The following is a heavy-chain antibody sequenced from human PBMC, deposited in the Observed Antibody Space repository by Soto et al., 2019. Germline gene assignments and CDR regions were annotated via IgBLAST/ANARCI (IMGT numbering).Heavy chain of an antibody. CDR3: ARGIWSASLRPYYFDS. Sequence: ASVKVSCKASGYTLTNYAINWVRQAHEQGLEWMGWINAGNGNTKYSQTFQGRVTITRDTSASTAYMELGSLRSEDTAVYYCARGIWSASLRPYYFDSWGQGTLVTVSS. D-gene: IGHD3-3*01. V-gene: IGHV1-3*01. J-gene: IGHJ4*02. CDR1: GYTLTNYA. CDR2: INAGNGNT.